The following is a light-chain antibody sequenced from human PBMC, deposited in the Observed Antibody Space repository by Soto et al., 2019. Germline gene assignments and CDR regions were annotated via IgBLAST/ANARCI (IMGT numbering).Light chain of an antibody. CDR1: QTISTY. J-gene: IGKJ2*01. CDR3: QQSDSTTYT. V-gene: IGKV1-39*01. Sequence: DIQMTQSPSSLSASVGDRVTITCRASQTISTYLNWYQQKPGKAPRLLIYDASSLLSGVPSRFSGSGSGTDFTLTTASLQPEDFSTYYCQQSDSTTYTFGQGTKVDIX. CDR2: DAS.